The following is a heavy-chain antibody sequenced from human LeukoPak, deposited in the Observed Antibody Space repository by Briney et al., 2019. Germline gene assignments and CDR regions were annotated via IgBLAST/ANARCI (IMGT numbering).Heavy chain of an antibody. D-gene: IGHD3-10*01. CDR2: INGDNGNT. V-gene: IGHV1-3*01. CDR1: GYNFPSYT. Sequence: GASVKVSCKTSGYNFPSYTMHWLRQAPGQSPEWMGSINGDNGNTKYYEKFQDRVTFTRDTSASSAYMELSSLRSEDTAVYYCARSSSGTYHYWGQGTLVTVSS. CDR3: ARSSSGTYHY. J-gene: IGHJ4*02.